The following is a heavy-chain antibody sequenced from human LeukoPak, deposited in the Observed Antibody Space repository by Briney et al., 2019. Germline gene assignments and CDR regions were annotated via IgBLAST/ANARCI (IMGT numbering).Heavy chain of an antibody. Sequence: GGSLRLSCAASGFTLSSNYMSWVRQAPGKGLEWVSVIYSGGSTYYAASVKGRFTISRDNSKNTLYLQMNSLRAEDTAVYYCARAGSSAVFDYWGQGTLVTVSS. D-gene: IGHD6-6*01. J-gene: IGHJ4*02. V-gene: IGHV3-53*01. CDR1: GFTLSSNY. CDR3: ARAGSSAVFDY. CDR2: IYSGGST.